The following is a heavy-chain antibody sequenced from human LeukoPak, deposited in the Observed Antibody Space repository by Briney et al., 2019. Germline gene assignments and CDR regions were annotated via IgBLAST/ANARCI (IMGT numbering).Heavy chain of an antibody. J-gene: IGHJ3*02. Sequence: SETLSLTCTVSGGSISSYYWSWIRQPAGKGLEWIGRIYTSGSTNYNPSLKSRVTMSVDTSKNQFSLKLSSVTAADTAVYYCASYSSGYSDHAFDIWGQGTMVTVSS. CDR3: ASYSSGYSDHAFDI. V-gene: IGHV4-4*07. CDR1: GGSISSYY. D-gene: IGHD3-22*01. CDR2: IYTSGST.